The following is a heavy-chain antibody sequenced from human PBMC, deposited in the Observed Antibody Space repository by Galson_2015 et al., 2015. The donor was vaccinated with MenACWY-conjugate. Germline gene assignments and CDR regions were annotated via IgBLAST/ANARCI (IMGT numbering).Heavy chain of an antibody. CDR1: GFTFSSYS. CDR3: ARALGATKPAFDY. J-gene: IGHJ4*02. CDR2: ISSSSSTI. Sequence: SLRLSCAASGFTFSSYSMNWVRQAPGKGLEWVSYISSSSSTIYYADSVKGRFTISRDNAKNSLYLQMNSLRAEDTAVYYCARALGATKPAFDYWGQGTLVTVSS. V-gene: IGHV3-48*04. D-gene: IGHD1-26*01.